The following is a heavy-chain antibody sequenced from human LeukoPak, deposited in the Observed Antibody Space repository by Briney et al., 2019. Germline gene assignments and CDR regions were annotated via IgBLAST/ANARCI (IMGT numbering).Heavy chain of an antibody. J-gene: IGHJ4*02. CDR2: INPNSGGT. Sequence: ASVKVSCKASGYTFTGYYMHWVRQAPGQGLEWMGWINPNSGGTNYAQKFQGRVTMTRDTSISTAYMELSRLRSDDTAVYYCARVFREDWSGDKFDYWGQGTLVTVSS. D-gene: IGHD3-3*01. V-gene: IGHV1-2*02. CDR3: ARVFREDWSGDKFDY. CDR1: GYTFTGYY.